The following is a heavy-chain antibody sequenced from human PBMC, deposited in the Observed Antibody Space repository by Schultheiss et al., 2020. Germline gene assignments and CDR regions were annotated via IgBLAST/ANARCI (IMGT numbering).Heavy chain of an antibody. CDR1: GYTFTGYY. V-gene: IGHV1-2*06. J-gene: IGHJ3*02. D-gene: IGHD3-22*01. CDR3: ARDKGGTYDSSPDAFDI. CDR2: INPNSGGT. Sequence: GESLKISCKASGYTFTGYYMHWVRQAPGQGLEWMGRINPNSGGTNYAQKFQGRVTMTRDTSISTAYMELSSLRSEDTAVYYCARDKGGTYDSSPDAFDIWGQGTMVTVSS.